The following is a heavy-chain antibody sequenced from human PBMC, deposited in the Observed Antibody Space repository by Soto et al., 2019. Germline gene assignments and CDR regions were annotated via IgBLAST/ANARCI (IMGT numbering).Heavy chain of an antibody. D-gene: IGHD6-13*01. CDR2: IIPIFGTA. V-gene: IGHV1-69*01. CDR3: XXXXXXSXWQGDWFXP. J-gene: IGHJ5*02. CDR1: GGTFSSYA. Sequence: QVQLVQSGAEVKKPGSSVKVSCKASGGTFSSYAISWVRQAPGQGLEWMGGIIPIFGTANYAQKFQGRVTIXXDXSTSTAYMELSSLXSXXXXXXXXXXXXXXSXWQGDWFXP.